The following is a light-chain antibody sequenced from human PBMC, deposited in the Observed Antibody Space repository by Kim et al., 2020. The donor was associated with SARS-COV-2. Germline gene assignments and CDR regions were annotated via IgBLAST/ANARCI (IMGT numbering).Light chain of an antibody. J-gene: IGLJ1*01. Sequence: QSALTQPPSASGSPGQSVTISCTGTSSDVGGYNYVSWYQQPPGKAPKLMIYEVSKRPSGVPDRFSGSKSGNTASLTVSGLQAEDEADYYCSSYAGSNIYVFGTGTKVTVL. V-gene: IGLV2-8*01. CDR1: SSDVGGYNY. CDR3: SSYAGSNIYV. CDR2: EVS.